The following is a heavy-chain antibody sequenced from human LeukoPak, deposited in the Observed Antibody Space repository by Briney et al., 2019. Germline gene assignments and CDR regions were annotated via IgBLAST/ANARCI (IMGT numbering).Heavy chain of an antibody. D-gene: IGHD2-8*01. CDR1: GFTFSRYW. CDR3: ARWGGVQFDP. V-gene: IGHV3-7*03. CDR2: IKQDGSEK. Sequence: GGSLRLSCAASGFTFSRYWMSWVRQAPGKGPEWVANIKQDGSEKYYVDSVRGRFTISRDNARTSLYLQMNSLRAEDTAVYYCARWGGVQFDPWGQGTLVTVSS. J-gene: IGHJ5*02.